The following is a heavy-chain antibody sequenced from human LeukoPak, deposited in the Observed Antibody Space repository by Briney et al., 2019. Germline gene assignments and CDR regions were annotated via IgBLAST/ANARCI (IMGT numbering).Heavy chain of an antibody. CDR3: ARDAPRTGGDCDY. Sequence: PGGSLRLSCAAAGFTFNGFGMSWVRQAPGQGLEWVSFISSGGNSVYYADSVKGRFTISRDNAKNSLYLQIDSLRDENTAVYYCARDAPRTGGDCDYCGQGTLVTVSS. V-gene: IGHV3-48*02. D-gene: IGHD1/OR15-1a*01. J-gene: IGHJ4*02. CDR1: GFTFNGFG. CDR2: ISSGGNSV.